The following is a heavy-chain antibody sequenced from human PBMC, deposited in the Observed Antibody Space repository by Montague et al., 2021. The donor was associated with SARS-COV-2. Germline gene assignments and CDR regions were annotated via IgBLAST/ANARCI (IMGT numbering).Heavy chain of an antibody. CDR1: GGSFSGYY. CDR2: TNHSGST. J-gene: IGHJ6*02. Sequence: SETLSLTCAVYGGSFSGYYWTWIRQSPRKGLEWIGETNHSGSTNYNPSLKSRVTISVDTSKNQFSLKLSSVTAADTALYYCARDLGGIDVWGQGTTVIVS. D-gene: IGHD3-10*01. CDR3: ARDLGGIDV. V-gene: IGHV4-34*01.